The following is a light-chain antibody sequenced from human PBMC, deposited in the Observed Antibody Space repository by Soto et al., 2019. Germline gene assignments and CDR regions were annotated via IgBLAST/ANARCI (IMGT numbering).Light chain of an antibody. J-gene: IGKJ2*01. CDR3: HQYDSTPYT. Sequence: DIVMTQSPDSLAVSLGERATINCKSSQSVLYSSNNKNYLAWYQQKQGQPPTLLIYWASTRESGVPDRFRGGGSGTDFTLTISSLQAEDVAVYSCHQYDSTPYTFGQGTKLEIK. V-gene: IGKV4-1*01. CDR2: WAS. CDR1: QSVLYSSNNKNY.